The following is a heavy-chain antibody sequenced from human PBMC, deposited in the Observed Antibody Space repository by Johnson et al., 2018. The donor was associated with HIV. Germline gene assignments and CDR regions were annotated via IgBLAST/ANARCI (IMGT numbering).Heavy chain of an antibody. Sequence: QVQLVESGGGLVRPGGSLRLSCAASGFTFSNYGMHWVRQAPGKGLEWVAVIWYDGSNKYYADSVKGRFTISRDNSKNTLYLQMNSLRAEDTAVYYCAREGRTGPDTFDIWGQGTMLTVSS. J-gene: IGHJ3*02. CDR1: GFTFSNYG. CDR2: IWYDGSNK. V-gene: IGHV3-33*08. CDR3: AREGRTGPDTFDI.